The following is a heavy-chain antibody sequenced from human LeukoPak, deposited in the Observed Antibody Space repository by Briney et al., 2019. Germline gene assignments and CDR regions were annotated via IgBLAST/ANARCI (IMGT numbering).Heavy chain of an antibody. Sequence: GGSLRLSCAASGFTFSSYGMHWVRQAPGKGLEWVAFIRYDGSNKYCADSVKSRFTISRDNSKNTLYLQMNSLRAEDTAVYYCAKWRFGESDYWGQGTLVTVSS. J-gene: IGHJ4*02. CDR3: AKWRFGESDY. V-gene: IGHV3-30*02. CDR2: IRYDGSNK. CDR1: GFTFSSYG. D-gene: IGHD3-16*01.